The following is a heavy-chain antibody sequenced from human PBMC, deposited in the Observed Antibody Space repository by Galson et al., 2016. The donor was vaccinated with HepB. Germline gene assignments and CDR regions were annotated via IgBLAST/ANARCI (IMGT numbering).Heavy chain of an antibody. CDR1: GGSISSSNW. Sequence: SETLSLTCAVSGGSISSSNWWSWVRQPPGKGLEWIGEIYHSGSTNYNPSLKSRVTISVDTSKNQFSLKLSSVTAADTAVYYCARQSVAAPWSWFDPWGQGTLVTVSS. V-gene: IGHV4-4*02. CDR3: ARQSVAAPWSWFDP. J-gene: IGHJ5*02. CDR2: IYHSGST. D-gene: IGHD6-6*01.